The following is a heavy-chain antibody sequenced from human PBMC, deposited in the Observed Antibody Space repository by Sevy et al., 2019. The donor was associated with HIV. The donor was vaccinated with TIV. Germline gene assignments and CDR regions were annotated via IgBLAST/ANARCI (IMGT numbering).Heavy chain of an antibody. V-gene: IGHV3-11*01. Sequence: GGSLRLSCAASGFTFSDYYMSWIRQAPGKGLEWVSYISSSGSTMYYADSVKGRFTISRDNAKNSLYLQMNSLRAEDTAVYYCARDYCSSTSCYMYYYYYYGMDVWGQGTTVTVSS. CDR3: ARDYCSSTSCYMYYYYYYGMDV. CDR1: GFTFSDYY. CDR2: ISSSGSTM. J-gene: IGHJ6*02. D-gene: IGHD2-2*02.